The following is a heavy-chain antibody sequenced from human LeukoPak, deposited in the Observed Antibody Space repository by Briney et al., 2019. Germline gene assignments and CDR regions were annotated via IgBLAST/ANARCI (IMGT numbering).Heavy chain of an antibody. D-gene: IGHD1-7*01. J-gene: IGHJ4*02. Sequence: GGSLRLACAASGFTFSNQGMLWVRQAPGKGRVWVGFVRYVGCNKYYADSVQGRFDISKEISKNTLYLQMSSLTAEDTAVYYCAKDADNWNSYFAYWGQGTLVTVSS. CDR1: GFTFSNQG. CDR2: VRYVGCNK. V-gene: IGHV3-30*02. CDR3: AKDADNWNSYFAY.